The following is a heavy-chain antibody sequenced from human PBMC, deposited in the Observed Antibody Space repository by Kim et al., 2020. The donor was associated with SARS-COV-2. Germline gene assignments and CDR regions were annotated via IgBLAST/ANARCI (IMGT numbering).Heavy chain of an antibody. CDR2: ISGSGGST. CDR1: GFTFSSYA. CDR3: AKAGWWDMVVVVAASNDAFDI. V-gene: IGHV3-23*01. D-gene: IGHD2-15*01. J-gene: IGHJ3*02. Sequence: GGSLRLSCAASGFTFSSYAMSWVRQAPGKGLEWVSAISGSGGSTYYADSVKGRFTISRDNSKNTLYLQMNSLRAEDTAVYYCAKAGWWDMVVVVAASNDAFDIWGQGTMVTVSS.